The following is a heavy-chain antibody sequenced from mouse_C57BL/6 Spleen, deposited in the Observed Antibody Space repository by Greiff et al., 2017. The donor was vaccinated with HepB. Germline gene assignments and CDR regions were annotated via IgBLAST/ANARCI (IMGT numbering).Heavy chain of an antibody. Sequence: VQLQQSGAELVKPGASVKLSRTASGFNIKDYYMHWVKQRTEQGLEWIGRIDPEDGETKHAPKFQGKATITADTSSNTAYLQLSSLTSEDTAVYYCARDYYGSSSAWFAYWGQGTLVTVSA. J-gene: IGHJ3*01. CDR2: IDPEDGET. D-gene: IGHD1-1*01. CDR3: ARDYYGSSSAWFAY. CDR1: GFNIKDYY. V-gene: IGHV14-2*01.